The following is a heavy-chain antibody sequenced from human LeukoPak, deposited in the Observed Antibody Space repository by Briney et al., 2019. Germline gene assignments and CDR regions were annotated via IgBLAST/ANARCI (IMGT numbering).Heavy chain of an antibody. CDR1: GFTFSSCA. D-gene: IGHD1-26*01. V-gene: IGHV3-23*01. Sequence: GGSLRLSCAASGFTFSSCAMSWVRQAPGKGLEWVSAISGSGGSTYYVDSVRGRFTISRDNSKNTLYLQMNSLRVEDTAVYYCAKYGPQDSGSSHFDYWGQGALVTVSS. CDR2: ISGSGGST. J-gene: IGHJ4*02. CDR3: AKYGPQDSGSSHFDY.